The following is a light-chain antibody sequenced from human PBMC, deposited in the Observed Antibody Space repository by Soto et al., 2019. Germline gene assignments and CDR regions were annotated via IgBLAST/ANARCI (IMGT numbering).Light chain of an antibody. J-gene: IGKJ1*01. Sequence: EIVLTQSPATLSLSPGKRATLSCRASQSVTTYVAWSQQKPGRSPRLLIYDASNRATGIPTRFSGSGSGSDFTLTISSLEPEDFAVYVCQQRGSWPPWTFGQGTKVEIK. CDR1: QSVTTY. V-gene: IGKV3-11*01. CDR3: QQRGSWPPWT. CDR2: DAS.